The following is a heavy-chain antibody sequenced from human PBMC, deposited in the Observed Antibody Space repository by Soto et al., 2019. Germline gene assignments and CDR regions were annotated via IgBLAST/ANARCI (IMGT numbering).Heavy chain of an antibody. D-gene: IGHD3-22*01. CDR3: ARQASGYYYGWFDR. J-gene: IGHJ5*02. Sequence: QLLLQESGPGLVKPSETLSLTCTVSGGSILDSTYYWAWIRQSPGKGLEWIGTIFYSGGTFYTPSLKIRVTMSVDTSNMQFSLKLISVTAADTAVYYCARQASGYYYGWFDRWGQGTLVTVSS. CDR1: GGSILDSTYY. CDR2: IFYSGGT. V-gene: IGHV4-39*01.